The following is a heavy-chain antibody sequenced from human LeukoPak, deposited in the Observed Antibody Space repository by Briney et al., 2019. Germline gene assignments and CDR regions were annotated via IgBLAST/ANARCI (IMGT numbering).Heavy chain of an antibody. V-gene: IGHV3-49*04. CDR1: GFTFSSYA. Sequence: GGSLRLSCAASGFTFSSYAMSWVRQAPGKGLEWVGFIRSKAYGGTTEYAASVKGRFTISRDDSKSIAYLQMNSLKTEDTAVYYCTRVRGRSSSWAPSDYWGQGTLVTVSS. CDR2: IRSKAYGGTT. D-gene: IGHD6-13*01. J-gene: IGHJ4*02. CDR3: TRVRGRSSSWAPSDY.